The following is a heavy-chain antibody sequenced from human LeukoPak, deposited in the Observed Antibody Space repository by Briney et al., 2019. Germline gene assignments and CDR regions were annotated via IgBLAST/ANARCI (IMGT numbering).Heavy chain of an antibody. CDR2: ISGSGGAT. V-gene: IGHV3-23*01. D-gene: IGHD5-18*01. Sequence: GGSLRLSCAASGFTFSSYGMSWVRQAPGKGLEWASAISGSGGATYYADSVKGRFTISRDNSKDTLYLQMNSLRAEDTAVYYCAKAIYSYGFFRYWGQGTLVTVSS. CDR3: AKAIYSYGFFRY. J-gene: IGHJ4*02. CDR1: GFTFSSYG.